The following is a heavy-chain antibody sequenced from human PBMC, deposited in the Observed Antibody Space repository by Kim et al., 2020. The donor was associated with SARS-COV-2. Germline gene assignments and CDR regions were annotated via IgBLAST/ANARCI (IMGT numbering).Heavy chain of an antibody. J-gene: IGHJ6*02. CDR3: ARDQDSSNYYYYYGMDV. CDR2: ISSSSSYI. V-gene: IGHV3-21*01. CDR1: GFTFSSYS. Sequence: GGSLRLSCAASGFTFSSYSTNWVRQAPGKGLEWVSSISSSSSYIYYADSVKGRFTISRDNAKNSLYLQMNSLRAEDTAVYYCARDQDSSNYYYYYGMDVWGQGTTVTVSS. D-gene: IGHD6-13*01.